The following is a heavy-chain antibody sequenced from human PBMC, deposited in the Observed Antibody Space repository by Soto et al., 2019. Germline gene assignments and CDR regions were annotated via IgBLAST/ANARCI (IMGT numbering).Heavy chain of an antibody. V-gene: IGHV4-31*03. CDR1: GGSISSGGYY. J-gene: IGHJ5*02. Sequence: QVQLQESGPGLVKPSQTLSLTCTVSGGSISSGGYYWSWIRQHPGKGLEWIGYIYYSGSTYYNPSLKSRVTISVDTSKNQFSLKLSSVSAADTAVYYCARDPSPEIGVAGTGRFDPWGQGTLVTVSS. CDR2: IYYSGST. CDR3: ARDPSPEIGVAGTGRFDP. D-gene: IGHD6-19*01.